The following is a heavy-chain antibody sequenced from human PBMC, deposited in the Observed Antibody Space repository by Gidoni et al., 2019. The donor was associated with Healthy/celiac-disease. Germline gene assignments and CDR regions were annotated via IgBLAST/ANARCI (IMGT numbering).Heavy chain of an antibody. V-gene: IGHV4-39*01. Sequence: QLQLQESGPGLVKPSETLSLTCTVSGGSISSSSYYWGWIRQPPGKGLEWIGSIYYSGSTYYNPSLKSRVTISVDTSKNQFSLKLSSVTAADTAVYYCAIFLGYCSSTSCSDPEYFQHWGQGTLVTVSS. CDR1: GGSISSSSYY. D-gene: IGHD2-2*01. CDR2: IYYSGST. J-gene: IGHJ1*01. CDR3: AIFLGYCSSTSCSDPEYFQH.